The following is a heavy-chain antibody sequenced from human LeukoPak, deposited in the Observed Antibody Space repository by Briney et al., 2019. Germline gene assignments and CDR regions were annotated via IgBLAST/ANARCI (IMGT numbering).Heavy chain of an antibody. J-gene: IGHJ4*02. D-gene: IGHD4-17*01. V-gene: IGHV3-11*01. CDR3: ARPYDFDY. Sequence: YYADSVEGRFTISRDNTKNSLYLQMNSLRAEDTAVYYCARPYDFDYWGQGTLVTVSS.